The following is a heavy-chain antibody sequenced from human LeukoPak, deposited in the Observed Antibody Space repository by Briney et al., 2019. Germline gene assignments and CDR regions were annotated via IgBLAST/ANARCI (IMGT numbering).Heavy chain of an antibody. V-gene: IGHV3-66*01. J-gene: IGHJ6*02. CDR3: ARARGVRESPYGFPYYYYGMDV. CDR2: IYSGGST. D-gene: IGHD4-17*01. Sequence: GGSLRLSCAASGFTVSSNYMSWVRQAPGKGLEWVSVIYSGGSTYYADSVKGRFTISRDNSKNTLYLQMNSLRAEDTAVYYRARARGVRESPYGFPYYYYGMDVWGQGTTVTVSS. CDR1: GFTVSSNY.